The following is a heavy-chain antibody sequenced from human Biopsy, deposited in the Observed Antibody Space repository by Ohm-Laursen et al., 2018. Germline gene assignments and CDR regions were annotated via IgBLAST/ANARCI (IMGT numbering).Heavy chain of an antibody. D-gene: IGHD5-18*01. CDR2: IFYDGSNT. J-gene: IGHJ6*02. Sequence: SLRFSCAASGFTFNNYGMQWVRQAPGKGLKWVAFIFYDGSNTYYADSVKGRFTISRDNSRDTLYLQMSSLRAEDTAVYYCAKDRYNYTPVGGFSMDVWDQGTTVTVSS. CDR3: AKDRYNYTPVGGFSMDV. CDR1: GFTFNNYG. V-gene: IGHV3-30*18.